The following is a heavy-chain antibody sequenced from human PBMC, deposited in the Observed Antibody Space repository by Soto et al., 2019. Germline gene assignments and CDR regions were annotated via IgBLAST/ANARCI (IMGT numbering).Heavy chain of an antibody. CDR2: IYYSGST. CDR3: ARDVSAHY. V-gene: IGHV4-59*01. D-gene: IGHD1-26*01. J-gene: IGHJ4*02. Sequence: PSETLSLTCTVSGGSISSYYWSWIRQPPGKGLEWIGYIYYSGSTNYNPSLKSRVTISVDTSKNQFSLKLSSVTAADTAVYYCARDVSAHYWGQGTLVTVSS. CDR1: GGSISSYY.